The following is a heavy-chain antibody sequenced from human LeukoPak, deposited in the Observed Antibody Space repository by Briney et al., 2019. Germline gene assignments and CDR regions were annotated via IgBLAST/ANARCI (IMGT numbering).Heavy chain of an antibody. V-gene: IGHV1-69*04. CDR1: GGTFSSYA. Sequence: SVKVSCKASGGTFSSYAISWVRQAPGQGLEWMGRITPILGIANYAQKFQGRVTITADKSKSTAYMELSSLRSEDTAVYYCLLFDNTIQLWLFDYWGQGTLVTVSS. CDR3: LLFDNTIQLWLFDY. CDR2: ITPILGIA. J-gene: IGHJ4*02. D-gene: IGHD5-18*01.